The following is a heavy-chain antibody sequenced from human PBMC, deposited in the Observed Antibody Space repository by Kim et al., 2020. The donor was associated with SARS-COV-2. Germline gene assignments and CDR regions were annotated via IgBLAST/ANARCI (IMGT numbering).Heavy chain of an antibody. CDR1: GYTFTSYG. V-gene: IGHV1-18*04. CDR2: ISAYNGNT. J-gene: IGHJ4*02. CDR3: ARRSGIITFGGVEDFDY. Sequence: ASVKVSCKASGYTFTSYGISWVRQAPGQGLEWMGWISAYNGNTNYAQKLQGRVTMTTDTSTSTAYMELRSLRSDDTAVYYCARRSGIITFGGVEDFDYWGQGTLVTVSS. D-gene: IGHD3-16*01.